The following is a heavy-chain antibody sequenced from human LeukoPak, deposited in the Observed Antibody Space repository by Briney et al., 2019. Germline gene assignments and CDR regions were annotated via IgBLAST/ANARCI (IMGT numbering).Heavy chain of an antibody. D-gene: IGHD4-17*01. V-gene: IGHV3-21*01. CDR1: GFTFSSYS. Sequence: GGSLRLSCAASGFTFSSYSMNWVRQAPGKGLEWVSSISSSSSYIYYADSMKGRFTISRDNAKNSLYLQMNSLRAEDTAVYYCARDGLPHDYGDYDWFDPWGQGTLVTVSS. CDR3: ARDGLPHDYGDYDWFDP. CDR2: ISSSSSYI. J-gene: IGHJ5*02.